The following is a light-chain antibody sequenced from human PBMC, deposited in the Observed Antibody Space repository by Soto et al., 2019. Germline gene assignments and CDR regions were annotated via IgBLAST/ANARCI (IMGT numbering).Light chain of an antibody. CDR1: QNINSY. V-gene: IGKV1-39*01. J-gene: IGKJ5*01. Sequence: DIQMTQPPSSLSASVGDRVTITCRASQNINSYLNWYQHKPGNAPKLLIYATSSLQSGVPSRFSGSGSGTDFTLTISSLHLEDFATYYCQQNYNTLPITFGQGTRLEIK. CDR3: QQNYNTLPIT. CDR2: ATS.